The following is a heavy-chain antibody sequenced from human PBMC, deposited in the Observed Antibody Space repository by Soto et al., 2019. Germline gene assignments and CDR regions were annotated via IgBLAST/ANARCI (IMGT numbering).Heavy chain of an antibody. D-gene: IGHD1-26*01. CDR3: GRGGSGSFGDYYGMDV. CDR2: INIDGSRT. J-gene: IGHJ6*02. Sequence: EVQLAESGGGLVQPGGSLRLSCAASGFTVTNYWMHWVRQAPGKGLVWVSRINIDGSRTDYADSVKGRFTISRDNAKNTLDLQMNSLRAEDTAVYYCGRGGSGSFGDYYGMDVWGQGNTVTVSS. V-gene: IGHV3-74*02. CDR1: GFTVTNYW.